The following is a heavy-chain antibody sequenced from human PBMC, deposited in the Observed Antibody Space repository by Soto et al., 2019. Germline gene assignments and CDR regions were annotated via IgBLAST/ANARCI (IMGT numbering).Heavy chain of an antibody. CDR2: IDPSDSYT. D-gene: IGHD6-19*01. CDR3: ARHIAVAGRGSYYYYYYGMDV. CDR1: GYSFTSYW. V-gene: IGHV5-10-1*01. J-gene: IGHJ6*02. Sequence: GESLKISCKGSGYSFTSYWISWVRQMPGKGLEWMGRIDPSDSYTNYSPSFQGHVTISADKSISTAYLQWSSLKASDTAMYYCARHIAVAGRGSYYYYYYGMDVWGQGTTVTV.